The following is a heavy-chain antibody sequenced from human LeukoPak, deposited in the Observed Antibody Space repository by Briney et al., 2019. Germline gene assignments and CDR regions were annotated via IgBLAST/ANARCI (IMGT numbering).Heavy chain of an antibody. CDR1: GGSISIYY. J-gene: IGHJ4*02. V-gene: IGHV4-59*01. D-gene: IGHD1-26*01. Sequence: SETLSLTCTVSGGSISIYYWSWIRQPPGKGLEWIGYVYNSGSTNYNPSLKSRVTISVDTSKNQFSLRLSSVTASDTAVYYCVRDRELNNWGQGALVTVSS. CDR2: VYNSGST. CDR3: VRDRELNN.